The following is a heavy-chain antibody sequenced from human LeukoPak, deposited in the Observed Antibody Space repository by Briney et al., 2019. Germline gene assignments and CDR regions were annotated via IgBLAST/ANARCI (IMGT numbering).Heavy chain of an antibody. V-gene: IGHV1-58*02. J-gene: IGHJ3*01. CDR2: IGVGDDNT. Sequence: SVKVSCKTSGFTFSNSAIQWVRQARGQRLERIGWIGVGDDNTNYAQGLQDRVTITRDMSTRTAYMELSSLRSEDTAVYYCAAEIYGYNSACCSFDFWGPGTPVTVSS. CDR1: GFTFSNSA. D-gene: IGHD5/OR15-5a*01. CDR3: AAEIYGYNSACCSFDF.